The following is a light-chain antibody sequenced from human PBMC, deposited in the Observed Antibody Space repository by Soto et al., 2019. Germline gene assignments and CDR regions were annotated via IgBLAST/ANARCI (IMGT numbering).Light chain of an antibody. CDR1: QSVSSSY. V-gene: IGKV3-20*01. CDR2: GAS. CDR3: QQYGSSSIT. Sequence: ELVLTQSPGTLSLSPGERATLSCRASQSVSSSYLAWYQQKPGQAPRLLIYGASSRATGIPDRFSGSGSGTDFNLTISRLETEDFAVYYCQQYGSSSITFGQGTRLEIK. J-gene: IGKJ5*01.